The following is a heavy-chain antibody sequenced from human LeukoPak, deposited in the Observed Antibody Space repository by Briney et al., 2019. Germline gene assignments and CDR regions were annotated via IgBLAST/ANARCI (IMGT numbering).Heavy chain of an antibody. D-gene: IGHD3-3*01. CDR3: ASWAGNTQSDSWSGPFDY. CDR1: GFTLSAYT. CDR2: ISGSGRTT. J-gene: IGHJ4*02. Sequence: GGSLRLSCIASGFTLSAYTMNWVRQAPGKGLKWAPYISGSGRTTFYADSVKGRFTISRDNAKNSLYLQMSSLRVEDTAVYYCASWAGNTQSDSWSGPFDYWGQGTLVTVSS. V-gene: IGHV3-48*04.